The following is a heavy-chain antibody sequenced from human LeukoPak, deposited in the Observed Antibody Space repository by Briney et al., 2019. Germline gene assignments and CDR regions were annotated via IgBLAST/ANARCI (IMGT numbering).Heavy chain of an antibody. D-gene: IGHD3-10*01. CDR3: ARDSGTTGEVKFDP. Sequence: SETLSLTCTVSGGPITTYYLSWIRQSAGMGLEWIGRISGSGVITYNPSLKSRVILSLDTSNNHFSLKLVSVTAADTAVYYCARDSGTTGEVKFDPWGQGMLVTVSS. CDR2: ISGSGVI. V-gene: IGHV4-4*07. J-gene: IGHJ5*02. CDR1: GGPITTYY.